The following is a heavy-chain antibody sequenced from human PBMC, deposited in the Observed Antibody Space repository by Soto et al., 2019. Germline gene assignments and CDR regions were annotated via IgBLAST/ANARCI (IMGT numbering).Heavy chain of an antibody. CDR3: ARGPEIVVDITYYFDY. CDR2: IIPIFGTA. D-gene: IGHD3-22*01. Sequence: QVQLVQSGAEVKKPGSSVKVSCKASGGTFSSYAISWVRQAPVQGLEWMGGIIPIFGTANYAQKFQGRVTITADESTSTAYMELSSLRSEETAVYYCARGPEIVVDITYYFDYWGQGTLVTVSS. V-gene: IGHV1-69*01. CDR1: GGTFSSYA. J-gene: IGHJ4*02.